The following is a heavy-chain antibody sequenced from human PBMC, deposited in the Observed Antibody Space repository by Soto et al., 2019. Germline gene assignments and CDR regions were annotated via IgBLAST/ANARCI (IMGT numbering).Heavy chain of an antibody. Sequence: SETLSLTCAVYGGSFSGYYWSWIRQPPGKGLEWIGEINHSGSTNYNPSLKSRVTISVDTSKNQFSLKLSSVTAADTAVYYCARGRSLNWFDPWGQGTLVTVSS. CDR1: GGSFSGYY. CDR3: ARGRSLNWFDP. CDR2: INHSGST. J-gene: IGHJ5*02. V-gene: IGHV4-34*01.